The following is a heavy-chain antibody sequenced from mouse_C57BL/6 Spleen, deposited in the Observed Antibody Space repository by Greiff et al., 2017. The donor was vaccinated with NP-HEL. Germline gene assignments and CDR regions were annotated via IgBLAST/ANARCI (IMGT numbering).Heavy chain of an antibody. Sequence: VQLQQSGTELVKPGASVKLSCKASGYTFTSYWMHWVKQRPGQGLEWIGNINPSNGGTNYNEKFKSKATLTVDKSSSTAYMQLSSLTSEDSAVYYCASDYGSSYDWYFDVWGTGTTVTVSS. J-gene: IGHJ1*03. CDR3: ASDYGSSYDWYFDV. D-gene: IGHD1-1*01. CDR1: GYTFTSYW. CDR2: INPSNGGT. V-gene: IGHV1-53*01.